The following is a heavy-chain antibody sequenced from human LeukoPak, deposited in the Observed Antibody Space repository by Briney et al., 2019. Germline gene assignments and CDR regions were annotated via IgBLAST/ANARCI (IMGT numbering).Heavy chain of an antibody. Sequence: PGRSLRLSCAASGFTFSSYAMHWVRQAPGKGLEWVSSISSSSSYIYYADSVKGRFTISRDNAKNSLYLQMNSLRAEDTAVYYCVSRYSYGPDYWGQGTLVTVSS. V-gene: IGHV3-21*01. CDR1: GFTFSSYA. D-gene: IGHD5-18*01. CDR3: VSRYSYGPDY. J-gene: IGHJ4*02. CDR2: ISSSSSYI.